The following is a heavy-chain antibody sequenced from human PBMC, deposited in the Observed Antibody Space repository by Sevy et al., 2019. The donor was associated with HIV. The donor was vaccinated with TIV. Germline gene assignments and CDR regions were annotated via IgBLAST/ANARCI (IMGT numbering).Heavy chain of an antibody. CDR3: ARGSSSQVLRYFGWLLSFDY. Sequence: ASVKVSCKASGYTFTSYGINWVRQAPGQGLEWMGWISAYNGNTNYAQKLQGRVTMTTDTSTSTAYMELRSLRSDDTAVYYCARGSSSQVLRYFGWLLSFDYWGQGTLVTVSS. CDR2: ISAYNGNT. CDR1: GYTFTSYG. V-gene: IGHV1-18*01. D-gene: IGHD3-9*01. J-gene: IGHJ4*02.